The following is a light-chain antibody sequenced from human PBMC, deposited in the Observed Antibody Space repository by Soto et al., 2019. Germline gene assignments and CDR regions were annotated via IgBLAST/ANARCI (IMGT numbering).Light chain of an antibody. CDR3: SSFTSSNTVL. J-gene: IGLJ2*01. V-gene: IGLV2-14*01. CDR1: SSDVGGYNY. Sequence: QSALAQPASVSGAPGQSITISCTGTSSDVGGYNYVSWYQQHPGKAPKLIIYNVSNRPSGVSNRFSGSKSGNTASLTISGLQAEDEGHYYCSSFTSSNTVLFGGGTKSPS. CDR2: NVS.